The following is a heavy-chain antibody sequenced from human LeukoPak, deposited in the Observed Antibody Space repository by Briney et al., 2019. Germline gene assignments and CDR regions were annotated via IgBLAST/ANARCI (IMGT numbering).Heavy chain of an antibody. CDR1: GVSISISSYY. V-gene: IGHV4-39*07. CDR2: IYYSGTS. Sequence: SETLSLTCNVSGVSISISSYYWGWIRQPPGKGLEWIGSIYYSGTSYYNPSLKGRVTISVDTSRNKFSLKLSSVTAADTAVYYCASSWIFNWFDPWGQGTLVTVSS. D-gene: IGHD2-2*03. CDR3: ASSWIFNWFDP. J-gene: IGHJ5*02.